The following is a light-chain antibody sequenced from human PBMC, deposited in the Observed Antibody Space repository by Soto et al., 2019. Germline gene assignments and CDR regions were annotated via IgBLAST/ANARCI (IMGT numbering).Light chain of an antibody. CDR2: TAS. V-gene: IGKV1-12*01. Sequence: DIQMTQSPSSVSASVGDRVTITCRASQDINNWLAWYQQKPELAPNLVIYTASRLHGGGPSRFSGSASGTDFTLTISSLQPEDVATYYCQQGKSFPLTFGGGTKVEI. J-gene: IGKJ4*01. CDR1: QDINNW. CDR3: QQGKSFPLT.